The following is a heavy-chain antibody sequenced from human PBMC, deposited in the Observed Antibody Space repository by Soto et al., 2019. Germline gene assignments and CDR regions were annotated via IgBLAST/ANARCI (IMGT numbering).Heavy chain of an antibody. CDR3: ARGVGGYCSGGSCYFLDY. D-gene: IGHD2-15*01. V-gene: IGHV3-33*01. CDR1: GFTFSSYG. J-gene: IGHJ4*02. CDR2: IWYDGSNK. Sequence: QVQLVESGGGVVQPGRSLRLSCAAFGFTFSSYGMHWVRQAPGKGLEWVAVIWYDGSNKYYADSVKGRFTISRDNSKNPLYLQMNSLRAEDTAVYYCARGVGGYCSGGSCYFLDYWGQGTLVTVSS.